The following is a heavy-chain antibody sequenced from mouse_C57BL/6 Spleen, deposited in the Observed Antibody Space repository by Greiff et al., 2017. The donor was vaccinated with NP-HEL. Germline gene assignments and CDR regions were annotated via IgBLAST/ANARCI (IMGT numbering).Heavy chain of an antibody. CDR1: GYAFSSYW. CDR3: AREGNPYYFDY. CDR2: IYPGDGDT. V-gene: IGHV1-80*01. Sequence: VQLQQSGAELVKPGASVKLSCKASGYAFSSYWMNWVKQRPGKGLEWIGQIYPGDGDTNYNGTFKGKATLTADKSSSTAYMQLSSLTSEDSAVYFCAREGNPYYFDYWGKGTTRTVSS. D-gene: IGHD2-1*01. J-gene: IGHJ2*01.